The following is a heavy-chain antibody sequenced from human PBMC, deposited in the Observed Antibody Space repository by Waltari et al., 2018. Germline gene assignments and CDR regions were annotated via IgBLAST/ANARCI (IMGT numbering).Heavy chain of an antibody. Sequence: EVQLVESGGGLVQPGGSLRLSCAASGFTFSSYWMSWVRQAPGKGLEWVANIKQEGSEKYYVDSVKGRFTISRDNAKNSLYLQMNSLRAEDTAVYYCVRYSYGFYFDYWGQGTLVTVSS. CDR1: GFTFSSYW. CDR3: VRYSYGFYFDY. V-gene: IGHV3-7*01. J-gene: IGHJ4*02. CDR2: IKQEGSEK. D-gene: IGHD5-18*01.